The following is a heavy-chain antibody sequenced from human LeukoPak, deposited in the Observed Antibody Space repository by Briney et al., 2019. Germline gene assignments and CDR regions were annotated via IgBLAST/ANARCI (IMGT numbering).Heavy chain of an antibody. D-gene: IGHD6-13*01. CDR1: GFTFSSYA. J-gene: IGHJ4*02. CDR2: IKQDGSEK. CDR3: EAAAGTDY. V-gene: IGHV3-7*01. Sequence: PGGSLRLSCAASGFTFSSYAMSWVRQAPGKGLEWVANIKQDGSEKYYVDSVKGRFTISRDNAKNSLYLQMNSLRAEDTAVYYCEAAAGTDYWGQGTLVTVSS.